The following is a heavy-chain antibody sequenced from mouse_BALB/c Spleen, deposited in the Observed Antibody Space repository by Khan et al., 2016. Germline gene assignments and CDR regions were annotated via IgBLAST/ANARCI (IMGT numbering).Heavy chain of an antibody. D-gene: IGHD2-10*02. CDR1: GFSLTDNG. J-gene: IGHJ4*01. CDR2: IGRGGST. CDR3: AKLYGNYYAMDY. Sequence: VQLQESGPGLVAPSESLSITCTVSGFSLTDNGVSWIRQPPGKGLEWLGVIGRGGSTYYYSALKSRLSISKDNSKCQVFLKMNSLQTDDTAMYYCAKLYGNYYAMDYWGQGTSVTVSS. V-gene: IGHV2-6-5*01.